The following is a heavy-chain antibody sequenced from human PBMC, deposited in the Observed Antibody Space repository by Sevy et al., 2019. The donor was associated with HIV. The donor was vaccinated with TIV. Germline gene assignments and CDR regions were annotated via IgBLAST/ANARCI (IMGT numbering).Heavy chain of an antibody. CDR2: ISSSSSYI. V-gene: IGHV3-21*01. J-gene: IGHJ6*02. D-gene: IGHD2-15*01. Sequence: GGSLRLSCAASGFTFSSYSMNWVRQAPGKGLEWVSSISSSSSYIYYADSVKGRFTISRDNAKNSLYLQMNSLRAEETAVYYCAGDGGPRGYCSGGSCYSDYYYGMDVWGQGTTVTVSS. CDR3: AGDGGPRGYCSGGSCYSDYYYGMDV. CDR1: GFTFSSYS.